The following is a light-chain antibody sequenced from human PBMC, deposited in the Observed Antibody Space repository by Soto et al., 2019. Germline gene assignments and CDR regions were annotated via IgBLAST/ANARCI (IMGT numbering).Light chain of an antibody. CDR2: DAT. V-gene: IGKV1-5*01. CDR3: QQYNSYWT. CDR1: QSISSW. J-gene: IGKJ1*01. Sequence: DIQMTQSPSTLSASVGDRVTITCRASQSISSWLAWYQQKPGKAPKLLIYDATSLESGVPSRFSGRGSGTEFTLSISSLQPDDFATYYCQQYNSYWTCGQGTKVEIK.